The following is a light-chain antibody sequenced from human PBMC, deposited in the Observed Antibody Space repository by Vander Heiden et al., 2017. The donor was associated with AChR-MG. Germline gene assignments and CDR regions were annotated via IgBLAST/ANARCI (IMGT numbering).Light chain of an antibody. V-gene: IGKV3-11*01. CDR3: QQGDNWPLA. Sequence: EIVMTQSPATLSLSPGERATLSCRASQSVSTYLAWYQQKPGQAPRLLICDASKRAAGIPARFSGSGSGTDFTLTISSLEAEDSAIYYCQQGDNWPLAFGQGTRLEMK. CDR1: QSVSTY. J-gene: IGKJ5*01. CDR2: DAS.